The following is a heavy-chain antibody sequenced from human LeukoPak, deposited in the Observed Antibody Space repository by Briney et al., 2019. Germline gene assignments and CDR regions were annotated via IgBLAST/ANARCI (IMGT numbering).Heavy chain of an antibody. V-gene: IGHV4-59*01. CDR2: IYYSGST. D-gene: IGHD2-2*01. J-gene: IGHJ4*02. Sequence: PSETLSLTCTVSGGSISSYYWSWIRQPPGKGLEWIGYIYYSGSTNYNPSLKSRVTISADTSKNQFSLKLSSVTAADTAVYYCAGGVKYQRRRAYYFDYWGQGTLVTVSS. CDR3: AGGVKYQRRRAYYFDY. CDR1: GGSISSYY.